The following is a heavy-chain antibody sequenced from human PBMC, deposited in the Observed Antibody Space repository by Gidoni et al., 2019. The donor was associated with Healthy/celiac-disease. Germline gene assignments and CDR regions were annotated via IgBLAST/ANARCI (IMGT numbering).Heavy chain of an antibody. CDR2: ISSSSSYT. CDR1: GFTFRDYY. CDR3: ARDPLATTTN. Sequence: QVQLLESGGVLVKPGGSLRLSCAASGFTFRDYYMSWIRQAPGKGLEWVSDISSSSSYTNYADSVKGRFTISRDNAKNSLYLQMNSLRAEDTAVYYCARDPLATTTNWGQGTLVTVSS. J-gene: IGHJ4*02. D-gene: IGHD4-4*01. V-gene: IGHV3-11*06.